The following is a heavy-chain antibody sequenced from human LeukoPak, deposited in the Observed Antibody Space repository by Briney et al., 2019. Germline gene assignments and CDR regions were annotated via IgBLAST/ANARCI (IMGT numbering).Heavy chain of an antibody. CDR1: GYTFTGYY. J-gene: IGHJ4*02. D-gene: IGHD6-13*01. CDR2: INPNSGGT. V-gene: IGHV1-2*02. Sequence: ASVKVSCKASGYTFTGYYMHWVRQAPGQGLEWMGWINPNSGGTNYAQKFQGRVTMTRDTSISTAYMELSRLRSDDTAAYYCARAAFPGGSWYGYYFDYWGQGTLVTVSS. CDR3: ARAAFPGGSWYGYYFDY.